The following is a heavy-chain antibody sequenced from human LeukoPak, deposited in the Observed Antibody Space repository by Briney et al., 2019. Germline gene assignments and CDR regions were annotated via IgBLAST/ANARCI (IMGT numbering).Heavy chain of an antibody. CDR3: ARGIQLWLGMDV. J-gene: IGHJ6*04. CDR2: IYHRGNS. D-gene: IGHD5-18*01. Sequence: SETLSLTCAVSGGSISTAHWWNWVRQSPGKGLEWIGEIYHRGNSNYNPSLKSRVSISVDTSKNQFSLKVTSLTAADTAVYYCARGIQLWLGMDVWGKGTTVTVSS. CDR1: GGSISTAHW. V-gene: IGHV4-4*02.